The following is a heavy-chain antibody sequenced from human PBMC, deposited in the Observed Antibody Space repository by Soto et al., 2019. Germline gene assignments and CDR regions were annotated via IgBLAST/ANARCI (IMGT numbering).Heavy chain of an antibody. CDR3: AKDQEWLVRNNAFDI. V-gene: IGHV3-23*01. CDR2: ISGSGGST. Sequence: PGGSLRLSCAASGFTFSSYAMSWVRQAPGKGLEWVSAISGSGGSTYYADSVKGRFTISRDNSKNTPYLQMNSLRAEDTAVYYCAKDQEWLVRNNAFDIWGQGTMVTVSS. J-gene: IGHJ3*02. D-gene: IGHD6-19*01. CDR1: GFTFSSYA.